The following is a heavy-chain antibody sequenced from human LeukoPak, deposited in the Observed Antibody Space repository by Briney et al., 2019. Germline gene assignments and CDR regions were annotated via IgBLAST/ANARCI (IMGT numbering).Heavy chain of an antibody. J-gene: IGHJ4*02. Sequence: GGSLRLSCAASGFTFSNYAMSWVRQAPGKGLEWVSAIRGSGGTTYYADSVKGRFTVSRDNSKNTLYLQMNSLRAEDTAVYYCAKAYNYGSGSYYKTFDYWGQGTLVTVSS. CDR2: IRGSGGTT. CDR3: AKAYNYGSGSYYKTFDY. CDR1: GFTFSNYA. V-gene: IGHV3-23*01. D-gene: IGHD3-10*01.